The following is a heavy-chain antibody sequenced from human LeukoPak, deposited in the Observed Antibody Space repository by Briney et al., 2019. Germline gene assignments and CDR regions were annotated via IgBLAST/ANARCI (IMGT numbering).Heavy chain of an antibody. CDR2: ISSSSSYI. D-gene: IGHD2-2*01. V-gene: IGHV3-21*01. CDR3: ARGPLIVVVPAALPSMDV. Sequence: PGGSLRLSCAASGFTFSSYSMNWVRQAPGKGLEWVSSISSSSSYIYYADSVKGRFTISRDNAKNSLYLQMNSPRAEDTAVYYCARGPLIVVVPAALPSMDVWGQGTTVTVSS. CDR1: GFTFSSYS. J-gene: IGHJ6*02.